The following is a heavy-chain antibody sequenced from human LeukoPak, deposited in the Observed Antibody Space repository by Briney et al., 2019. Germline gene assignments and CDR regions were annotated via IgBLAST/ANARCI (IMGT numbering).Heavy chain of an antibody. J-gene: IGHJ5*02. D-gene: IGHD2-15*01. CDR1: GFTFSSYW. V-gene: IGHV3-74*01. CDR2: INNDGSST. Sequence: GGSLRLSCGASGFTFSSYWMHWVRQAPGKGLVWVSRINNDGSSTSYADSVQGRFTISRDNAKNTLYLQMNSLRAEDTALYYCARDLHGYCSAGSCYSGGWFDPWGQGTLVTVSS. CDR3: ARDLHGYCSAGSCYSGGWFDP.